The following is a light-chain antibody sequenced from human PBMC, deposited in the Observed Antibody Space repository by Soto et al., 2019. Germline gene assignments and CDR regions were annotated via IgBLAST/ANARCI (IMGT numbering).Light chain of an antibody. Sequence: QSALTQPASVSGSPVQSITIACTATSSDIGSNNYVSWYQQHPGKGPTLMIYEVSNRLSGVSNHFSGSKSGNTASLTISGIQADDEAVYYCRSYTTTTRLFGGGTKLTVL. CDR1: SSDIGSNNY. CDR3: RSYTTTTRL. V-gene: IGLV2-14*01. J-gene: IGLJ3*02. CDR2: EVS.